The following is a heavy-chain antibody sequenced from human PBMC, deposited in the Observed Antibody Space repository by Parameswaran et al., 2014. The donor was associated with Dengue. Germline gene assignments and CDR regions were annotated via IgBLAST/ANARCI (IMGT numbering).Heavy chain of an antibody. V-gene: IGHV1-69*10. CDR3: ARSRCSGGSCYSSYYYYGMDV. D-gene: IGHD2-15*01. J-gene: IGHJ6*02. Sequence: WVRQAPGQGLEWMGGIIPILGIANYAQKFQGRVTITADKSTSTAYMELSSLRSEDTAVYYCARSRCSGGSCYSSYYYYGMDVWGQGTTVTVSS. CDR2: IIPILGIA.